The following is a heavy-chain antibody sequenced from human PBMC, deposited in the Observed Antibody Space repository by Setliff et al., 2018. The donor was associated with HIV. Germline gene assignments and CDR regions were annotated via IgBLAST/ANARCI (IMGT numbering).Heavy chain of an antibody. D-gene: IGHD3-10*01. V-gene: IGHV1-69*05. CDR1: GGTLSSFA. CDR2: IIPIFGTA. CDR3: ARETYYGSGSYLPTEYYYYYMDV. J-gene: IGHJ6*03. Sequence: GPSVKVSCKASGGTLSSFAISRVRQAPGQGLEWMGGIIPIFGTANYAQKFQGRVTITTDESTTTAYMELRSLRSEDTAVYYCARETYYGSGSYLPTEYYYYYMDVWGKGTTVTVSS.